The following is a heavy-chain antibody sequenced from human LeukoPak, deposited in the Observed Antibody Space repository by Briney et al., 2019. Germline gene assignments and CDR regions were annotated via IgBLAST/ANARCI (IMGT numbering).Heavy chain of an antibody. Sequence: GGSLRLSCAASGFTFSSYAMSWVRQAPVKELEWVSAISGSGGSTYYADSVKGRFTISRDNSKNTLYLQMNSLRAEDTAVYYCAKAGIVVVPDTRNYFDYWGQGTLVTVSS. V-gene: IGHV3-23*01. J-gene: IGHJ4*02. CDR3: AKAGIVVVPDTRNYFDY. CDR1: GFTFSSYA. CDR2: ISGSGGST. D-gene: IGHD2-2*01.